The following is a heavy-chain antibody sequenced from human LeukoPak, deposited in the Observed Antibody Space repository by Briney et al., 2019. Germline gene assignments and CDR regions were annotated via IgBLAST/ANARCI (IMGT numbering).Heavy chain of an antibody. CDR1: GYTFTGYY. J-gene: IGHJ4*02. V-gene: IGHV1-2*02. D-gene: IGHD3-22*01. CDR2: INPNSGGT. CDR3: ARDTPFDSSGYYYFDY. Sequence: ASVKVSCKASGYTFTGYYMHWVRQAPGQGLGWMGWINPNSGGTNYAQKFQGRVTMTRDTSISTAYTELSRLRSDDTAVYYCARDTPFDSSGYYYFDYWGQGTLVTVSS.